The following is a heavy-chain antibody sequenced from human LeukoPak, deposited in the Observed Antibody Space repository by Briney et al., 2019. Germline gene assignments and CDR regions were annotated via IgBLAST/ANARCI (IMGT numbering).Heavy chain of an antibody. J-gene: IGHJ5*02. Sequence: TGGSLRLSCAASGFTVSSNYMSWVRQAPGKGLEWVSVIYSGGSTYYADSVKGRFTISRDNSKNTLYLQMNSMRAEDTAVYYCARIPLRGIAVAYGWFDPWGQGTLVTVSS. CDR3: ARIPLRGIAVAYGWFDP. CDR1: GFTVSSNY. CDR2: IYSGGST. D-gene: IGHD6-19*01. V-gene: IGHV3-66*01.